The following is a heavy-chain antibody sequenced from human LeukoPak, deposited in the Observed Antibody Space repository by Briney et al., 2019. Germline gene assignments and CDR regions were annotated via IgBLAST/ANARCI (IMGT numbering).Heavy chain of an antibody. D-gene: IGHD5-12*01. Sequence: GGSLRLSCAASGFTFSSYAMHWVRQAPGKGLEWVAVISYDGSNKYYADSVKGRFTISRDNSKNTLYLQMNSLRAEDTAVYYCARDKGYSGYDFRPTGWFDPWGQGTLVTVSS. CDR3: ARDKGYSGYDFRPTGWFDP. CDR2: ISYDGSNK. V-gene: IGHV3-30*04. J-gene: IGHJ5*02. CDR1: GFTFSSYA.